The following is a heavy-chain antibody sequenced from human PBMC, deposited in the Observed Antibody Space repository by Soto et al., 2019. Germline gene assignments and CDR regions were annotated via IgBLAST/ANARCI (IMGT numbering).Heavy chain of an antibody. J-gene: IGHJ4*02. CDR3: AKVSEGSMITFGGVIDY. Sequence: QVQLVESGGGVVQPGRSLRLSCAASGFTFSSYAIHWVRQAPGKGLGWVAVISFDGDIQYYADSVKGRFTIPRDNSTHTVYLPRDSLSAADTAVYYCAKVSEGSMITFGGVIDYWGQGTLVTVSS. V-gene: IGHV3-30*18. CDR1: GFTFSSYA. D-gene: IGHD3-16*02. CDR2: ISFDGDIQ.